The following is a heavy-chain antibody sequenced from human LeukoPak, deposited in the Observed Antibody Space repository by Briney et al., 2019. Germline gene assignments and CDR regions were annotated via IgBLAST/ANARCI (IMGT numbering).Heavy chain of an antibody. CDR1: GFTFSNYA. CDR3: AKYFYDSSTYTFDY. J-gene: IGHJ4*02. CDR2: IGSGGTT. D-gene: IGHD3-22*01. Sequence: GGSLRLSCAASGFTFSNYAMSWVRQAPGKGLEWVSSIGSGGTTHYADSVKGRFTISRDNSKNTLFLQMNSLRAEDTAVYYCAKYFYDSSTYTFDYWGQGTLVTVSS. V-gene: IGHV3-23*01.